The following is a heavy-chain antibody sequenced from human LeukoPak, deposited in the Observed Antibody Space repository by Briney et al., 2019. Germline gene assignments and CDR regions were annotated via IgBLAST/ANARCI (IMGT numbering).Heavy chain of an antibody. D-gene: IGHD4-11*01. CDR3: ARSQSGGYSNFDP. CDR2: IYYGGSA. CDR1: GDSIGSYY. J-gene: IGHJ5*02. Sequence: SETLSLTCTVSGDSIGSYYWTWIRQPPGKGLEWIGYIYYGGSANYNPSLKSRVTISVDTSKNHFSLRLSSVTAADTAVYYCARSQSGGYSNFDPWGQGTLVTVSS. V-gene: IGHV4-59*08.